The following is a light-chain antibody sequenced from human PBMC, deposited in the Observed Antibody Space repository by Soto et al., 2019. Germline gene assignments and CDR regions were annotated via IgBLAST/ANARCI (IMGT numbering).Light chain of an antibody. CDR1: QSVSSN. V-gene: IGKV3-15*01. Sequence: EIVMTQSPAILSVSPGERATLSCRASQSVSSNSAWFQQKPGQTPRLLFNGASTRATGIPARFTGSGSGTEFILTISSLQSEDFAVYYCQQYDIWPPTFGQGTKVDIK. J-gene: IGKJ1*01. CDR3: QQYDIWPPT. CDR2: GAS.